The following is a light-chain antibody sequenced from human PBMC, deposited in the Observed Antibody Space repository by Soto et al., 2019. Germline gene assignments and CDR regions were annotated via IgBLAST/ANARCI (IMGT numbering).Light chain of an antibody. CDR1: SSDIGAYNY. Sequence: QSALTQPASVSGSPGQSITISCIGTSSDIGAYNYVSWYQQHPGKVPKLMIYEVTNRPSGLSNRFSGSKSGNTASLTISGLPAEDEAEYFCSSYSSTSTLYVFGTGTKLTVL. J-gene: IGLJ1*01. CDR3: SSYSSTSTLYV. CDR2: EVT. V-gene: IGLV2-14*01.